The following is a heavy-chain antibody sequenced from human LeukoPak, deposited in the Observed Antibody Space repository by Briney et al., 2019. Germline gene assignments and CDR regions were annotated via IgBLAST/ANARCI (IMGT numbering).Heavy chain of an antibody. V-gene: IGHV4-59*01. CDR2: IYYSGST. J-gene: IGHJ4*02. D-gene: IGHD2-15*01. CDR1: GGSISSYY. Sequence: SETLSLTCTVSGGSISSYYWSWIRQPPGKGLEWIGYIYYSGSTNYNPSLKSRVTISVDTSKNQFSLKLSSVTAADTAVYYCATEKGYCSGGSCALDYWGQGTLVTVSS. CDR3: ATEKGYCSGGSCALDY.